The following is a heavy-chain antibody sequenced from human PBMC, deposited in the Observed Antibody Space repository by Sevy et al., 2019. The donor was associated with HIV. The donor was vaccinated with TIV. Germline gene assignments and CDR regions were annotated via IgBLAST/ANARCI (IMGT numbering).Heavy chain of an antibody. D-gene: IGHD3-22*01. Sequence: GGSLRLSCAASGFTFSSYALNWVRQAPGKGLEWVSTISGSGGSTYYAASVKGRFTISRDNSKNTLYLQMDSLRAEDTVVYYCAKDRYHTSGYYPEGAFDIWGQGTMVTISS. J-gene: IGHJ3*02. CDR3: AKDRYHTSGYYPEGAFDI. V-gene: IGHV3-23*01. CDR2: ISGSGGST. CDR1: GFTFSSYA.